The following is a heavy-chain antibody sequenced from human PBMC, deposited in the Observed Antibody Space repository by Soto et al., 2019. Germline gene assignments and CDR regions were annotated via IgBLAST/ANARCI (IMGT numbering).Heavy chain of an antibody. J-gene: IGHJ3*02. CDR2: VGGDASDT. CDR3: AKDFIPRNSIYDHFDI. V-gene: IGHV3-23*01. CDR1: GFNFGNYA. D-gene: IGHD2-21*01. Sequence: EVQLLESGGGLVQPGGSLEVSCRASGFNFGNYAMRWVRQAPGKGPEWVSSVGGDASDTHYADSVRGRFTISRDNSKNTLYLHMNSLRAEGTAIYFCAKDFIPRNSIYDHFDIWGQGTTVSVSS.